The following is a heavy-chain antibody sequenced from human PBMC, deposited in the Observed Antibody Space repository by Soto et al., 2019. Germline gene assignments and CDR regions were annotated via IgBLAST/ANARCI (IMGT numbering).Heavy chain of an antibody. CDR1: GFTFSSYA. Sequence: QVQLVESGGGVVQPGRSLRLSCAASGFTFSSYAMHWVRQAPGKGLEWVAVISYDGSNKYYADSVKGRFTISRDNYKNTLYLQMNSLRAEDTAVYYCARDASYVVVGDYYYGMDVWGQGTTVTVSS. V-gene: IGHV3-30-3*01. CDR3: ARDASYVVVGDYYYGMDV. D-gene: IGHD2-15*01. J-gene: IGHJ6*02. CDR2: ISYDGSNK.